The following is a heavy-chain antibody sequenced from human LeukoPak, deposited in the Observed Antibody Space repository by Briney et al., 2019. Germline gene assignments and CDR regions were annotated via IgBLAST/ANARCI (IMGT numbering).Heavy chain of an antibody. CDR2: TYYRSKWYN. CDR3: ARERWLRWYNQANFDY. D-gene: IGHD5-12*01. CDR1: GDSVSSNSAA. Sequence: SQTLSLTCAISGDSVSSNSAAWNWIRQSPSRGLGWLGRTYYRSKWYNDYAVSVKSRITINPDTSKNQFSLQLNSVTPEDTAVYYCARERWLRWYNQANFDYWGQGTLVTVSS. J-gene: IGHJ4*02. V-gene: IGHV6-1*01.